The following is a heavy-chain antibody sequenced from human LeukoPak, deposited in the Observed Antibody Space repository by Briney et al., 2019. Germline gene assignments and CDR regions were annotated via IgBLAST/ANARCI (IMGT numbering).Heavy chain of an antibody. Sequence: SETLSLTCTVSGGSISSYYWSWIRQPPGKGLEWIGYIYYSGSTNYNPSLKSRVTISVDTSKDQFPLKLSSVTAADTAVYYCARSPVWQQLAHFDYWGQGTLVTVSS. CDR3: ARSPVWQQLAHFDY. CDR2: IYYSGST. D-gene: IGHD6-13*01. V-gene: IGHV4-59*01. CDR1: GGSISSYY. J-gene: IGHJ4*02.